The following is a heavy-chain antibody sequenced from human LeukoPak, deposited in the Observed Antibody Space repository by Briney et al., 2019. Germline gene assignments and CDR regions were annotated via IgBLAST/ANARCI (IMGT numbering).Heavy chain of an antibody. Sequence: GESLKISCKGSGYTFTTYWIGWVRQMPEKGLEWMGIINPADSDTRYSPSFQGQVTVSADKSITTAYLQWSSLKASDTAMYYCARHCYHSSGYYYVAFDIWGQGTMVSVSS. D-gene: IGHD3-22*01. CDR2: INPADSDT. V-gene: IGHV5-51*01. CDR3: ARHCYHSSGYYYVAFDI. CDR1: GYTFTTYW. J-gene: IGHJ3*02.